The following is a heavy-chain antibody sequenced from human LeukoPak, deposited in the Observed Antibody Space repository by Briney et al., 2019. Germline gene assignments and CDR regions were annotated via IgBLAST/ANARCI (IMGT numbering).Heavy chain of an antibody. D-gene: IGHD3-10*01. V-gene: IGHV3-48*04. CDR1: VFTFSSYA. CDR3: ARRMVRGVITRADWFDL. CDR2: ITNTNSGSVI. Sequence: GGSLRLSCAASVFTFSSYAMSWVRQAPGKGLEWISYITNTNSGSVIYYADSVQGRFTVSRDNAKNSLYLQMSSLRAEDTAVYYCARRMVRGVITRADWFDLWGQGTLVTVSS. J-gene: IGHJ5*02.